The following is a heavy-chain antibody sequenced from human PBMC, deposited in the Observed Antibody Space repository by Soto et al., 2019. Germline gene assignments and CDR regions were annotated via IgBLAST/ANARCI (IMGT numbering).Heavy chain of an antibody. CDR1: GGSLSGATYS. Sequence: PSETLSFTCGVSGGSLSGATYSWNWIRQPPGKGLEWIGYIFPSGTTYYNPSLKSRVTISIDVSKNQFPLSLRSLTAADTAVYYCARSREFDYWSQGTLVTVSS. V-gene: IGHV4-30-2*01. J-gene: IGHJ4*02. CDR3: ARSREFDY. CDR2: IFPSGTT.